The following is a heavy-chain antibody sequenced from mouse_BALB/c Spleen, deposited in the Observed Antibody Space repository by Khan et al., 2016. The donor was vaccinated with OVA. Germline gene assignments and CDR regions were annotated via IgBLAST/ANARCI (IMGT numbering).Heavy chain of an antibody. CDR2: IWSDGST. Sequence: QVQLKQSGPGLVAPSQSLSITCTISGFSLTNYGVHWVRQPPGTGLEWLVVIWSDGSTTYNSALKSRLTISKDNSKRQVFLKMNSLQTDDTGMYFCARQPYYHYNIMDYWGQGTSVTVST. J-gene: IGHJ4*01. D-gene: IGHD2-10*01. CDR1: GFSLTNYG. V-gene: IGHV2-6-1*01. CDR3: ARQPYYHYNIMDY.